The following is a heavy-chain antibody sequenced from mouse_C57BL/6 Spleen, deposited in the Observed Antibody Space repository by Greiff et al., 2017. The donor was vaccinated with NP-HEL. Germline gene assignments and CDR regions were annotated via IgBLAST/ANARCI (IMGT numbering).Heavy chain of an antibody. Sequence: QVQLKQSGPELVKPGASVKISCKASGYAFSSSWMNWVKQRPGKGLEWIGRIYPGAGDTNYNGKFTGKATLTADKSSSTAYMQLSSMTSEDAAVYFCARVGTTVGDYWGQGTSVTVSS. J-gene: IGHJ4*01. CDR3: ARVGTTVGDY. CDR1: GYAFSSSW. V-gene: IGHV1-82*01. CDR2: IYPGAGDT. D-gene: IGHD1-1*01.